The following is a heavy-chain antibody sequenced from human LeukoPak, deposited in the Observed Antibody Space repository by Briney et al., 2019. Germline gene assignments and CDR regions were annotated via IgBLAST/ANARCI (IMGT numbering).Heavy chain of an antibody. CDR1: GFTFSSYR. V-gene: IGHV3-7*03. Sequence: SGGSLRFSCAASGFTFSSYRMNWARQAPGKGLEWVASINHNGNVNYYVDSVKGRFTISRDNAKNSLYPQMSNLRAEDTAVYFCARGGGLDVWGQGATVTVSS. CDR3: ARGGGLDV. J-gene: IGHJ6*02. CDR2: INHNGNVN. D-gene: IGHD3-16*01.